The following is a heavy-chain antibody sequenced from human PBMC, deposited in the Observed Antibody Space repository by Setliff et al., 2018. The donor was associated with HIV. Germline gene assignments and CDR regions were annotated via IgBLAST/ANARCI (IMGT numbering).Heavy chain of an antibody. CDR3: ARVSSSYFFLGAFDS. D-gene: IGHD6-13*01. CDR2: IHTSGST. Sequence: SETLSLTCTVSGGSISSSTYYWTWIRQPAGKGLEWIGHIHTSGSTNYNPSLKSRVTISIDTSKNQFSLRMTSATATDTAFYFCARVSSSYFFLGAFDSWGQGTLVTVSS. V-gene: IGHV4-61*09. CDR1: GGSISSSTYY. J-gene: IGHJ4*02.